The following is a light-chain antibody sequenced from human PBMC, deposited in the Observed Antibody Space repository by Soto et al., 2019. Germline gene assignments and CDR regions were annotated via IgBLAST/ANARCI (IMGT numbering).Light chain of an antibody. J-gene: IGLJ1*01. V-gene: IGLV2-14*03. CDR1: SSDIGGYNY. Sequence: QSALTQPASVSGSPGQSITISCTGTSSDIGGYNYVSWYQQLPGKVPKLIIYDVSNRPSGVSDRFSGSKSGNAASLTISGLHSDDESHYYCSSSTSTSTLHVFGTGTKLTVL. CDR3: SSSTSTSTLHV. CDR2: DVS.